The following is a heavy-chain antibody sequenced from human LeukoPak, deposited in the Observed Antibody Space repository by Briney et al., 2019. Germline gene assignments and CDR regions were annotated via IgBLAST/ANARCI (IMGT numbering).Heavy chain of an antibody. D-gene: IGHD6-19*01. V-gene: IGHV3-74*01. J-gene: IGHJ4*02. CDR3: ARAPSPLAVAGTDY. CDR2: ISSDGSST. CDR1: GFTFSSYW. Sequence: GGSLRLSCAASGFTFSSYWMHWVRQTPGKGLVWVSRISSDGSSTTYAESVKGRFTISRDNAKNSLYLQMNSLRAEDTAVYYCARAPSPLAVAGTDYWGQGTLVTVSS.